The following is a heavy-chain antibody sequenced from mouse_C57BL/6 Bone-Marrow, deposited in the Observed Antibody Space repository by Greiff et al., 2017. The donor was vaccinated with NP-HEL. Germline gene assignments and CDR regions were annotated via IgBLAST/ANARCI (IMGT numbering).Heavy chain of an antibody. CDR2: IYPRSGNT. CDR1: GYTFTSYG. V-gene: IGHV1-81*01. CDR3: ASPLYYYGSSFAY. J-gene: IGHJ3*01. Sequence: QVQLQQSGAELARPGASVKLSCKASGYTFTSYGISWVKQRTGQGLEWIGEIYPRSGNTYYNEKFKGKATLTADKSSSTAYMELRSLTSEDSAVYFCASPLYYYGSSFAYWGQGTLVTVSA. D-gene: IGHD1-1*01.